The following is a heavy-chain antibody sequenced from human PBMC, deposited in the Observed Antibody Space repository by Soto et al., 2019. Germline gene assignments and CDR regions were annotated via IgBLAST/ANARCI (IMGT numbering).Heavy chain of an antibody. V-gene: IGHV1-3*01. D-gene: IGHD3-3*01. CDR2: INAGNGNT. CDR3: AREYSDFGSGPDY. Sequence: QVQLVQSGAEVKKPGASVKVSCKASGYTFTGYAMHWVRQAPGQRLEWMGWINAGNGNTKYSQKFQGRVTITRDTSASTAYMELSSLRSEDTAVYYCAREYSDFGSGPDYWGQGTLVTVSS. J-gene: IGHJ4*02. CDR1: GYTFTGYA.